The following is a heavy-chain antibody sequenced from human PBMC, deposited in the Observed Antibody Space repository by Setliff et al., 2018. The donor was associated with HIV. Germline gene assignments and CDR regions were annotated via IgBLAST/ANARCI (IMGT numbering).Heavy chain of an antibody. D-gene: IGHD3-16*01. CDR3: AKDHAGGGYHDMLPPS. CDR2: VSGSGATT. J-gene: IGHJ3*01. CDR1: GFTFRNSA. Sequence: GGSLRLSCVASGFTFRNSAVSWIRQAPGKGLQWVSAVSGSGATTYYAASVKGRFTISRDNLKSMVYLQMNSLRAEDTAIYYCAKDHAGGGYHDMLPPSWGQGTMVTVSS. V-gene: IGHV3-23*01.